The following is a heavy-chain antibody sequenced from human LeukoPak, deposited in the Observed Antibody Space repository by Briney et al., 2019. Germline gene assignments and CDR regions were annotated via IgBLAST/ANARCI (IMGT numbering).Heavy chain of an antibody. Sequence: GGSLRLSCAASGFTFSSYSMNWVRQAPGKGLGWVSSIISSSSYIYYADSVKGRFTISRDNAKNSLYLQMNSLRAEDTAVYYCARFTTMVRGVIMGDMDVWGKGTTVTVSS. CDR2: IISSSSYI. J-gene: IGHJ6*03. D-gene: IGHD3-10*01. CDR1: GFTFSSYS. V-gene: IGHV3-21*01. CDR3: ARFTTMVRGVIMGDMDV.